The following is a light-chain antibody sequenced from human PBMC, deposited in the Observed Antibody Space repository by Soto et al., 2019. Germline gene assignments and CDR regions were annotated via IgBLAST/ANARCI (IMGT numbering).Light chain of an antibody. CDR3: NSYTTSGAVV. V-gene: IGLV2-14*03. Sequence: QSALTQPASVSGSPGQSITISCTGTSSDVGGYNFVSWYQQHPGNAPKHIIYDVTSRPSGVSNRFSGSKSGNAASLTISGLQAEDEALYYCNSYTTSGAVVFGGGTKLTVL. CDR2: DVT. CDR1: SSDVGGYNF. J-gene: IGLJ3*02.